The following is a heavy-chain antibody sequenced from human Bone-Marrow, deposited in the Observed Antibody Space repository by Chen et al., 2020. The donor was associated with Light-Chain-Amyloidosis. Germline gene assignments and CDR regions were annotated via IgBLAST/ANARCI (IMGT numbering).Heavy chain of an antibody. Sequence: QVKLVQSGAEVKKPGASVKVSCKVSGYTLTELSMHWVRRAPGKGLEWMGGFDPEDGETIYAQKFQGRVTMTEDTSTDTAYMELSSLRSEDTAVYYCATGRYYYDSSGYYYDYYYMDVWGKGTTVTVSS. CDR3: ATGRYYYDSSGYYYDYYYMDV. D-gene: IGHD3-22*01. V-gene: IGHV1-24*01. J-gene: IGHJ6*03. CDR2: FDPEDGET. CDR1: GYTLTELS.